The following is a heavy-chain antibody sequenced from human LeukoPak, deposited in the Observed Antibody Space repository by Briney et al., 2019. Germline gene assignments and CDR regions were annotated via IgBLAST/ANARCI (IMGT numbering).Heavy chain of an antibody. CDR1: GFTFSSYS. CDR3: ARGVGAYYYMDV. D-gene: IGHD2-15*01. V-gene: IGHV3-21*01. Sequence: GGSLRLSCAASGFTFSSYSMNWVRQAPGKGLEWVSSISSSSYIYYADSVKGRFTISRDNAKNSLYLQMNSLRAEDTTVYYCARGVGAYYYMDVWGKGTTVTVSS. J-gene: IGHJ6*03. CDR2: ISSSSYI.